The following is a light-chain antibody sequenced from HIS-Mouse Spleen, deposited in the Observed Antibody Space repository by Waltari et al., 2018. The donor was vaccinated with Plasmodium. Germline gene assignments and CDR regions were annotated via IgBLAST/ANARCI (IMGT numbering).Light chain of an antibody. CDR3: YSTDSSGNHRV. Sequence: SYELTQPPSASVSPGQPARITCSGDALPKNYAYWYQQKSGQAPVLVIYEDSKRPSGIPERFSGSSSGTMATLTISGAQVEDEADYYCYSTDSSGNHRVFGGGTKLTVL. CDR1: ALPKNY. CDR2: EDS. V-gene: IGLV3-10*01. J-gene: IGLJ3*02.